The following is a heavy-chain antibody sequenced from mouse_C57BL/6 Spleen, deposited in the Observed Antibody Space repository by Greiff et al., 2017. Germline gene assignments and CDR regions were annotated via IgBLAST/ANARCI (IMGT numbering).Heavy chain of an antibody. CDR1: GYTFTEYT. D-gene: IGHD1-1*01. CDR3: ARHEAYSSSYDCAMDY. V-gene: IGHV1-62-2*01. Sequence: VQLQQSGAELVKPGASVKLSCKASGYTFTEYTIHWVKQRSGQGLEWIGWIYPGSGSIKYNEKFKDKATLTAAKSSSTGYMELSRLTSEDSAVYFCARHEAYSSSYDCAMDYWGQGTSVTVSS. CDR2: IYPGSGSI. J-gene: IGHJ4*01.